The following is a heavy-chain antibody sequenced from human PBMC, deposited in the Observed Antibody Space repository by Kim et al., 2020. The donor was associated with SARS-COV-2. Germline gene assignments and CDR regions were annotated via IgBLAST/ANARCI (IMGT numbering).Heavy chain of an antibody. J-gene: IGHJ6*03. CDR3: ARSFGYYDCCMEV. D-gene: IGHD3-3*01. Sequence: DYHPYLKSRVTISVDTSKNQFSLNLTSVTAADTAVYYCARSFGYYDCCMEVWGKGTTVTVSS. V-gene: IGHV4-59*01.